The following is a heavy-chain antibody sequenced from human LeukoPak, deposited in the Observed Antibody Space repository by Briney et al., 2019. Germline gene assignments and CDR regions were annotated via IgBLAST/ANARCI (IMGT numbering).Heavy chain of an antibody. D-gene: IGHD1-26*01. CDR3: AKDPASELPGGGWFDY. CDR2: ISGSGGST. Sequence: QPGGSLRLSCTASGFTFGDYAMSWVRQAPGKGLEWVSAISGSGGSTYYADSVKGRFTISRDNSKNTLYLQMNSLRAEDTAVYYCAKDPASELPGGGWFDYWGQGTLVTVSS. CDR1: GFTFGDYA. V-gene: IGHV3-23*01. J-gene: IGHJ4*02.